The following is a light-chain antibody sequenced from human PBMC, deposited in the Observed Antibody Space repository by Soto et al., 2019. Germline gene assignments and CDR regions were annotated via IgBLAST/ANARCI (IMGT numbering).Light chain of an antibody. V-gene: IGLV1-44*01. CDR3: AAWDDSLNGVV. CDR2: SSN. J-gene: IGLJ3*02. Sequence: QSVLTQPASASGTPGQRSTISCSGTSSNIGHNSVHWYQQLPGTAPKLLIYSSNQRPSGVPDRFSGSKSGTSASLAISGLRSGDEAHYDCAAWDDSLNGVVFGGGTKLTVL. CDR1: SSNIGHNS.